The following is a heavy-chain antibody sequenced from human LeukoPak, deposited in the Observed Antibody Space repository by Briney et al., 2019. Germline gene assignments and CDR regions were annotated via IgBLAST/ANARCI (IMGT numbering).Heavy chain of an antibody. D-gene: IGHD2/OR15-2a*01. Sequence: PGGSLRLSCEAPGFTFSNAWMSWVRQAPGKGLEWVGRIKSKTDGGTTDYAAPVKGRFTISRDDSKNTLYLPMNSLKTEDTAVYYCITTTFNDAFDIWGQGTMVTVSS. CDR3: ITTTFNDAFDI. V-gene: IGHV3-15*01. CDR2: IKSKTDGGTT. CDR1: GFTFSNAW. J-gene: IGHJ3*02.